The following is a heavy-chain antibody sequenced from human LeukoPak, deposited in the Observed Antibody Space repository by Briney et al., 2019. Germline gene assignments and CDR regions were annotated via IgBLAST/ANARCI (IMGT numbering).Heavy chain of an antibody. D-gene: IGHD7-27*01. CDR1: GFTFSSYG. CDR3: AKENTGEQKANWGFSYYFDY. CDR2: IWYDGSNK. J-gene: IGHJ4*02. Sequence: GGSLRLSCAASGFTFSSYGMHWVRQAPGKGLEWVAVIWYDGSNKYYADSVKGRFTISRDNSKNTLYLQMNSLRAEDTAVYYCAKENTGEQKANWGFSYYFDYWGQGTLVTVSP. V-gene: IGHV3-33*06.